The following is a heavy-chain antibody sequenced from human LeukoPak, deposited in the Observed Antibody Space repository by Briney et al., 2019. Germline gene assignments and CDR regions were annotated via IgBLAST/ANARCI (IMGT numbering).Heavy chain of an antibody. Sequence: SETLSLTCTVSGGSISSYSWSWIRQPPGKGLEWIGYIYYSGSTNYNPSLKSRVTISVDRSKNQFSLKLSSVTAADTAVYYCARGSYSVDYWGQGTLVTVSS. J-gene: IGHJ4*02. CDR3: ARGSYSVDY. V-gene: IGHV4-59*01. CDR1: GGSISSYS. CDR2: IYYSGST. D-gene: IGHD1-26*01.